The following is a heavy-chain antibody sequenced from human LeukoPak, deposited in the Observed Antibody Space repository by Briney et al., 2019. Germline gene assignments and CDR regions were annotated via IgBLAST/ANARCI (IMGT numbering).Heavy chain of an antibody. V-gene: IGHV3-23*01. CDR3: AKSLGIFGVAALSGMDV. CDR1: GFTFSSYA. D-gene: IGHD3-3*01. Sequence: GGSLRLSCAASGFTFSSYAMSWVRQAPGKGLEWVSAISGSGGSTYYADSVKGRFTISRDNSKNTLYLQMNSLRAEDTAVYYCAKSLGIFGVAALSGMDVWGQGTTVTVSS. CDR2: ISGSGGST. J-gene: IGHJ6*02.